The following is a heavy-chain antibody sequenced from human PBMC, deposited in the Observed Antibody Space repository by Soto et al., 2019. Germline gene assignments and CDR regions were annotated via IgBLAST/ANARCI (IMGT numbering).Heavy chain of an antibody. CDR2: INPNSGGT. CDR3: ARDRSEYSSSSSDLDY. J-gene: IGHJ4*02. V-gene: IGHV1-2*04. CDR1: GYSYTGYY. Sequence: GTSVKVSCEACGYSYTGYYMHWVRQAPEQGLEWMGWINPNSGGTNYAQKFQGWVTMTRDTSISTAYMELSRLRSDDTAVYYCARDRSEYSSSSSDLDYWGQGTLVTVSS. D-gene: IGHD6-6*01.